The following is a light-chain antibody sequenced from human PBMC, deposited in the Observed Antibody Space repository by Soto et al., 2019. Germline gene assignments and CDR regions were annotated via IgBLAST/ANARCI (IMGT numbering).Light chain of an antibody. CDR3: QQNGSSPPLT. CDR1: QSVSSNY. J-gene: IGKJ4*01. Sequence: EVVLTQTPGTLSLSPGERATLSCRASQSVSSNYLGWYQQKPGQAPRLLIYGASSRATGIPDRFSGSGSGTDFTLTISRLEPEDFAVYYCQQNGSSPPLTFGGGTKVEIK. CDR2: GAS. V-gene: IGKV3-20*01.